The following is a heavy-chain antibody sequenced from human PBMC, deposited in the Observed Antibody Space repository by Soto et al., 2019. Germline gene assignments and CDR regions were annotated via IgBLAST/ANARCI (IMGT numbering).Heavy chain of an antibody. CDR1: GFTFSSYA. CDR2: ISYDGSNK. J-gene: IGHJ6*02. V-gene: IGHV3-30-3*01. Sequence: LRLSCAASGFTFSSYAMHWVRQAPGKGLEWVAVISYDGSNKYYADSVKGRFTISRDNSKNTLYLQMNSLRAEDTAVYYCARDLRGSSQDKHYYYYGMDVWGQGTTVTVSS. D-gene: IGHD6-6*01. CDR3: ARDLRGSSQDKHYYYYGMDV.